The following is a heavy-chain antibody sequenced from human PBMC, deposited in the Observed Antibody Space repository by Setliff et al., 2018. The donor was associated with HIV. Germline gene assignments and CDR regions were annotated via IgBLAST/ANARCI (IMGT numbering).Heavy chain of an antibody. CDR1: GYSFTDYF. V-gene: IGHV1-2*06. D-gene: IGHD3-3*01. CDR2: VNPNSGDT. Sequence: ASVKVSCKASGYSFTDYFMHWVRQAPGQGLEWMGRVNPNSGDTNYAQKFQGRVTMTRHTSTSTAYMELSRLTSDDTAVYYCAREGDVLSGYYVNWFDPWGQGTLVTVSS. J-gene: IGHJ5*02. CDR3: AREGDVLSGYYVNWFDP.